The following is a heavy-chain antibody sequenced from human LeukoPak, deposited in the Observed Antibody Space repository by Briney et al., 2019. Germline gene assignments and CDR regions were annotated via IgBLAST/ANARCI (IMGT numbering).Heavy chain of an antibody. CDR1: GGSFSGYY. Sequence: PSETLSLTCAVYGGSFSGYYCSWIRQPPGKGLEWIGEINHSGSTNYNPSLKSRVTISLDTSKNHFSLKLSSVTAADTAVYYCARDFYDFWSGYGTLDPWGQGTLVTVSS. CDR2: INHSGST. V-gene: IGHV4-34*01. J-gene: IGHJ5*02. D-gene: IGHD3-3*01. CDR3: ARDFYDFWSGYGTLDP.